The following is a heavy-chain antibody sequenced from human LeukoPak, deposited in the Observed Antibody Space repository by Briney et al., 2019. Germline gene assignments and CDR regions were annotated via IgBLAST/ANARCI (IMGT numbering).Heavy chain of an antibody. V-gene: IGHV1-2*02. Sequence: ASVTVSCKASGYTFTSYGISWVRQTPGQGLEWMGWINPNSGGTNYAQKFQGRVTMTRDTSISTAYMELSRLRSDDTAVYYCARSPHGVVTWGQGTLVTVSS. CDR1: GYTFTSYG. J-gene: IGHJ5*02. CDR3: ARSPHGVVT. D-gene: IGHD2-21*01. CDR2: INPNSGGT.